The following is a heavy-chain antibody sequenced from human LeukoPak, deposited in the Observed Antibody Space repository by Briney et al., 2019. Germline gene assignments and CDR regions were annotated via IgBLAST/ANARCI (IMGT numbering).Heavy chain of an antibody. Sequence: SVKVSCKASGGSFERYAVSWLRQAPGQGLEWVGRIIPVLDTTNYAQKLQDRLTIIADKTTGVVYLELTTLKSDDTALYYCAREGGRGDFQHRGQGTLVIVSS. V-gene: IGHV1-69*04. D-gene: IGHD2-15*01. CDR1: GGSFERYA. CDR2: IIPVLDTT. CDR3: AREGGRGDFQH. J-gene: IGHJ1*01.